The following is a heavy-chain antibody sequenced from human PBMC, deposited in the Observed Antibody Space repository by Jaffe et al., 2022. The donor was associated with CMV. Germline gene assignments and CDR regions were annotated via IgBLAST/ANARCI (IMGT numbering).Heavy chain of an antibody. CDR2: INHSGST. Sequence: QVQLQQWGAGLLKPSETLSLTCAVYGGSFSGYYWSWIRQPPGKGLEWIGEINHSGSTNYNPSLKSRVTISVDTSKNQFSLKLSSVTAADTAVYYCARVAAARQYYYMDVWGKGTTVTVSS. CDR3: ARVAAARQYYYMDV. J-gene: IGHJ6*03. V-gene: IGHV4-34*01. CDR1: GGSFSGYY. D-gene: IGHD6-6*01.